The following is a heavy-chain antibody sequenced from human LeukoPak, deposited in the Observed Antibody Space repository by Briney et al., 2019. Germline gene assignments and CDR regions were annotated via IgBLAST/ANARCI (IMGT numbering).Heavy chain of an antibody. Sequence: GGSLRLSCAASGFTFSSNAMSWVRQAPGQGLEWVSTISGSGGNTYYADSVKGRFTISRDNSKNTLYLQMNGLRAEDTAVYYCAKGARESYYFDYWGQGTLVTVSS. CDR2: ISGSGGNT. D-gene: IGHD3-10*01. CDR3: AKGARESYYFDY. J-gene: IGHJ4*02. CDR1: GFTFSSNA. V-gene: IGHV3-23*01.